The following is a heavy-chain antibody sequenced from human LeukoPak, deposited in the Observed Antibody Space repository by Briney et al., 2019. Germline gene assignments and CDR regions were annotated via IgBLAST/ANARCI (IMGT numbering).Heavy chain of an antibody. CDR1: GGTFSSYA. CDR2: IIPIFGTA. CDR3: ARVRNYYDSSGYYY. D-gene: IGHD3-22*01. V-gene: IGHV1-69*05. J-gene: IGHJ4*02. Sequence: SVKVSCKASGGTFSSYAISWVRQAPGQGLEWMGGIIPIFGTANYAQKFQGRVTITTDESTSTAYMELSSLRSEDTAVYYCARVRNYYDSSGYYYWGQGTLVTASS.